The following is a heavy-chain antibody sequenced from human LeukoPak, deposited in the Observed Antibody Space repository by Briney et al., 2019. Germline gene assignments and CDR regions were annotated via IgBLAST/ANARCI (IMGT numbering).Heavy chain of an antibody. J-gene: IGHJ6*03. CDR2: YNHSGIA. CDR1: GGVLNEYH. Sequence: SVPLSLTCDICGGVLNEYHGTWIRRPTGKGLEWIGEYNHSGIANYNPSLNSRVTISVDTSKNQFSLSLSSVTAADAAVYYCARTILVVPTSYFYFYHMDVWGEGTTVTVSS. CDR3: ARTILVVPTSYFYFYHMDV. D-gene: IGHD2-2*01. V-gene: IGHV4-34*01.